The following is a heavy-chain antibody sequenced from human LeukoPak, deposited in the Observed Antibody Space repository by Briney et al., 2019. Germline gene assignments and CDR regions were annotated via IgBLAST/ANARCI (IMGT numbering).Heavy chain of an antibody. CDR2: INSAGNT. V-gene: IGHV3-53*01. J-gene: IGHJ4*02. CDR1: GFTVSSNY. CDR3: ARVGEGAAKD. Sequence: GGSLRLSCAASGFTVSSNYMSWVRQAPGKGLEWVSVINSAGNTYYADSVKGRFTISRDNSKNTLYLQMNSLTVEDTAVYYCARVGEGAAKDWGQGTLVTVSS. D-gene: IGHD1-26*01.